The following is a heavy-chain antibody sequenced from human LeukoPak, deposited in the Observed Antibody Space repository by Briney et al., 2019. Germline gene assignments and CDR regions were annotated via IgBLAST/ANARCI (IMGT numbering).Heavy chain of an antibody. CDR2: IYHSGST. CDR3: ARDSPYGGKAGDFDY. J-gene: IGHJ4*02. D-gene: IGHD4-23*01. Sequence: PSETLSLTCTVSGYSISSGYYWGWIRQSSGKGLEWIGSIYHSGSTYYNPSLESRVTISVDTSKNQFSLKLSSVTAADTAVYYCARDSPYGGKAGDFDYWGQGTLVTVSS. V-gene: IGHV4-38-2*02. CDR1: GYSISSGYY.